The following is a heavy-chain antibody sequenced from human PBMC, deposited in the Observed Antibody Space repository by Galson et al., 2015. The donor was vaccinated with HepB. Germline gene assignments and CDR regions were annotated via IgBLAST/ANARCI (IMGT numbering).Heavy chain of an antibody. V-gene: IGHV3-30-3*01. J-gene: IGHJ3*02. CDR2: ISYDGSNK. Sequence: LRLSCAASGFTFSSYAMHWVRQAPGKGLEWVAVISYDGSNKYYADSVKGRFTISRDNSKNTLYLQMNSLRAEDTAVYYCAVITMIVDHAFDIWGQGTMVTVSS. CDR1: GFTFSSYA. D-gene: IGHD3-22*01. CDR3: AVITMIVDHAFDI.